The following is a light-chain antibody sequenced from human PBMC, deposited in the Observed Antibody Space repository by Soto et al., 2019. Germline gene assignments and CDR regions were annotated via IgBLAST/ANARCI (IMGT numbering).Light chain of an antibody. J-gene: IGLJ1*01. CDR3: SSYTSSNTLYV. CDR2: EVS. V-gene: IGLV2-14*01. CDR1: SSDVGGYNY. Sequence: QSALTQPASVSGSPGQSITISCTGTSSDVGGYNYVSWYQPHPGKPPKLMIYEVSNRPSGVSNRFSGSKSGNTASLTISGLQAEDEADYYCSSYTSSNTLYVFATGTKLTVL.